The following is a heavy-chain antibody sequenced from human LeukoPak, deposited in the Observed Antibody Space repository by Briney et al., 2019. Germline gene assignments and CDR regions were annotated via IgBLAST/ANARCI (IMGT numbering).Heavy chain of an antibody. Sequence: GASVKVSCKASGYTFTSYAMNWVRQAPGQGLEWMGWINTNTGNPTYAQGFTGRFVFSLDTSVSTAYLQISSLKAEDTAVYYCAGIIDDYVWGSYRSDYWGQGTLVTVSS. D-gene: IGHD3-16*02. CDR3: AGIIDDYVWGSYRSDY. V-gene: IGHV7-4-1*02. CDR1: GYTFTSYA. CDR2: INTNTGNP. J-gene: IGHJ4*02.